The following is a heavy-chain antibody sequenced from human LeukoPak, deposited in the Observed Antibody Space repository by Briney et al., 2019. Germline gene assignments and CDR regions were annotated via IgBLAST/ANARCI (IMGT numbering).Heavy chain of an antibody. Sequence: GGSLRLSGAASGFTFRNYAVNSVRQAPGKGRAWVSAISGGGETNFYTDSVKGRFTISRDNSKNTVYLQMNSLRAEDTVFFFKQKTAYEITYFVSWGQGTLVTVSS. CDR1: GFTFRNYA. CDR3: QKTAYEITYFVS. D-gene: IGHD3-9*01. V-gene: IGHV3-23*01. CDR2: ISGGGETN. J-gene: IGHJ4*02.